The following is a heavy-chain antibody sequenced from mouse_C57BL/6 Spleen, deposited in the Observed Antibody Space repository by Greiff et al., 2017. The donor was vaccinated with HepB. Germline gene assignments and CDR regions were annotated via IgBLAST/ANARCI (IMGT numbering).Heavy chain of an antibody. CDR3: ARRGYGNFPWFAY. CDR1: GYAFTNYL. Sequence: VQLQESGAELVRPGTSVKVSCKASGYAFTNYLIEWVKQRPGQGLEWIGVINPGSGGTNYNEKFKGKATLTADKSSSTAYMQLSSLTAEDSAVYFWARRGYGNFPWFAYWGQGTLVTVSA. CDR2: INPGSGGT. V-gene: IGHV1-54*01. J-gene: IGHJ3*01. D-gene: IGHD2-1*01.